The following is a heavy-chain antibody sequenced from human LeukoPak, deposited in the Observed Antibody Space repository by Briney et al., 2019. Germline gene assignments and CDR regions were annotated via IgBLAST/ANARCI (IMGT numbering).Heavy chain of an antibody. D-gene: IGHD2-2*01. CDR3: ARGRCSNTACYYAPGFDY. CDR2: INPNSGGT. Sequence: ASVKVSCKASGYTFTGYYMHWVRQAPGQGLEWMGWINPNSGGTNYAQRFQGWVTMTADTSVGTVYMELGRLRSDDTAIYYCARGRCSNTACYYAPGFDYWGQGTLVTVSS. J-gene: IGHJ4*02. CDR1: GYTFTGYY. V-gene: IGHV1-2*04.